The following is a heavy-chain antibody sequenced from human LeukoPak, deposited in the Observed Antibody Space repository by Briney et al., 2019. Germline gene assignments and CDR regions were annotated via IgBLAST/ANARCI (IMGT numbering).Heavy chain of an antibody. J-gene: IGHJ4*02. CDR3: AKEGRSLQTY. Sequence: GGSLRLSCAASGFIFSSNWMSWVRLAPGKGLEWVANIKENGTESYYVDSVKGRFTISRDNAKNSLYLQMNSLRVEDTAVYYCAKEGRSLQTYWGQGTLVTVSS. CDR1: GFIFSSNW. CDR2: IKENGTES. V-gene: IGHV3-7*03. D-gene: IGHD5-24*01.